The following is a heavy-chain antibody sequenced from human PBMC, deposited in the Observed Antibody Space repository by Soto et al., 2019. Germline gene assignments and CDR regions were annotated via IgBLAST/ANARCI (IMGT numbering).Heavy chain of an antibody. D-gene: IGHD3-3*01. CDR2: IYYSGST. CDR1: GGSISSYY. J-gene: IGHJ5*02. Sequence: SETLALTCTVSGGSISSYYWSWIRQPPGKGLEWIGYIYYSGSTNCNPSLKSRVTISVDTSKNQFSLKLSSVTAADTAVYYCARDGGSKPVLRFLEGHPGWFDPRGRGTLVTVSA. V-gene: IGHV4-59*01. CDR3: ARDGGSKPVLRFLEGHPGWFDP.